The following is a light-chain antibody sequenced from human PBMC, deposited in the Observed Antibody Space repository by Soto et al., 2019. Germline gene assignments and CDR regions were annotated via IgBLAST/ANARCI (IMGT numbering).Light chain of an antibody. CDR1: QSISSW. CDR2: DVS. V-gene: IGKV1-5*01. Sequence: DIQITQSPSTLSASVGDRFTITCRASQSISSWLAWYQQKPGKAPKLLIYDVSSLESGVSSRFSGSGSGTEFTLTISSLQPDDFAIYYCQQYNTFWTFGQGTKVDIK. J-gene: IGKJ1*01. CDR3: QQYNTFWT.